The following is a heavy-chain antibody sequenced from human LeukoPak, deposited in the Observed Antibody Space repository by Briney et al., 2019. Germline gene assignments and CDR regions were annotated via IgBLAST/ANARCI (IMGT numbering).Heavy chain of an antibody. D-gene: IGHD6-13*01. Sequence: PGESLKISCKGSGYSFTSYWIGWVRQMPGKGLECMGFIYPGDSDTRYSPSFQGQVTISVDTSISTAYLQWSSLKASDTAMYYCARHAKAYGSSCDYWGQGTLVTVSS. CDR2: IYPGDSDT. CDR3: ARHAKAYGSSCDY. CDR1: GYSFTSYW. V-gene: IGHV5-51*01. J-gene: IGHJ4*02.